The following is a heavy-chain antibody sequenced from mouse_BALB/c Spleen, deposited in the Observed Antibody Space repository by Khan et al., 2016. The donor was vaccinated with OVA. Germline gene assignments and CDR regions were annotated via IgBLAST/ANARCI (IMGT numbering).Heavy chain of an antibody. Sequence: EVELVESGGDLVKTGGSLKLSCAASGFTFSTYGMSWVRQTPDKRLEWVATINSGGHYTYYIASVKGRFTISRDTAKNILFLQMTSLTSEDTAMFYCAGRAYYYNSEGFDYWGQGTLVTVSA. CDR1: GFTFSTYG. D-gene: IGHD1-1*02. V-gene: IGHV5-6*01. CDR2: INSGGHYT. J-gene: IGHJ3*01. CDR3: AGRAYYYNSEGFDY.